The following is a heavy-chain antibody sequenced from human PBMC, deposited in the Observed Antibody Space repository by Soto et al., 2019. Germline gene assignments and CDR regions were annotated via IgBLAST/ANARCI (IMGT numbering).Heavy chain of an antibody. Sequence: EVQLLESGGGLVQPGGSLRLSCAASGFTFSSYAMSWVRQAPGKGLEWVSAISGSGGSTYYADSVKGRFTISRDNSRNKLYLQMNSLRAADKAVYYCARGGPNCGGDCYPHWGQGTLVTVSS. V-gene: IGHV3-23*01. CDR1: GFTFSSYA. D-gene: IGHD2-21*02. CDR2: ISGSGGST. J-gene: IGHJ4*02. CDR3: ARGGPNCGGDCYPH.